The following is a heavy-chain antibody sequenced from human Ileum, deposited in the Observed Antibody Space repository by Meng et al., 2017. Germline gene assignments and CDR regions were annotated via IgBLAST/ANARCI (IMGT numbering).Heavy chain of an antibody. V-gene: IGHV3-7*01. J-gene: IGHJ3*02. CDR1: GFSFTAFW. Sequence: GGSLRLSCAASGFSFTAFWMSWVRQAPGKGLEWVANINQDGNKKYHVDSLKGRFTISRDNAKNSVYLQMNSLSAEDTAVYYCARGGRSDMWGQGTMVTVSS. CDR3: ARGGRSDM. D-gene: IGHD4-17*01. CDR2: INQDGNKK.